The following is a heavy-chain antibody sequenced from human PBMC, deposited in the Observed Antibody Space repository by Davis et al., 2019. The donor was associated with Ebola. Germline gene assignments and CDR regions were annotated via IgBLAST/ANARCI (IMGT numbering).Heavy chain of an antibody. CDR1: GGSITTYY. D-gene: IGHD2-15*01. V-gene: IGHV4-59*08. Sequence: SETLSLTCTVSGGSITTYYWMWIRQPPGKGLEWIGHISHSGTTNYNPSLKSRVTMSVDTSKNQFSLRLTSVTAADTAVYYCARGDKPGIVGWFDPWGQGNLVTVSS. CDR3: ARGDKPGIVGWFDP. J-gene: IGHJ5*02. CDR2: ISHSGTT.